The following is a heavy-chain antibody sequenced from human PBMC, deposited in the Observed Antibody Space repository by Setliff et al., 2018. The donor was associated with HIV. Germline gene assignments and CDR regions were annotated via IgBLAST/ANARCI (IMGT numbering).Heavy chain of an antibody. V-gene: IGHV4-59*01. D-gene: IGHD1-26*01. Sequence: SETLSLTCTVSGDSISGFYWSWIRKPPGAGLEWIGYISYSGLTNYNPSLKSRVSMSVDMSKNQFSLKLNSVTAADTAIYYCARMSGSYPFDYWGQGILVTVSS. CDR2: ISYSGLT. J-gene: IGHJ4*02. CDR1: GDSISGFY. CDR3: ARMSGSYPFDY.